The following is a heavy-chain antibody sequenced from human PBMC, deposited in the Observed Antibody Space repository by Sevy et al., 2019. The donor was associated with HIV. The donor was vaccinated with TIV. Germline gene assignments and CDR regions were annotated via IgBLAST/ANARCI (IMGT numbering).Heavy chain of an antibody. CDR3: ARATTTADSSSWPPGIDP. J-gene: IGHJ5*02. CDR1: GFTFSSYS. V-gene: IGHV3-48*01. D-gene: IGHD6-13*01. CDR2: ISSSSSTI. Sequence: GGSLRLSCAASGFTFSSYSMNWVRQAPGKGLEWVSYISSSSSTIYYADSVKGRFTISRDNAKNSLYLQMNSLRAEDTAVYYCARATTTADSSSWPPGIDPWGQGTLVTVSS.